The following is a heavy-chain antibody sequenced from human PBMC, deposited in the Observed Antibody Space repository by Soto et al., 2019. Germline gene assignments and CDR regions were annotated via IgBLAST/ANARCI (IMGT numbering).Heavy chain of an antibody. CDR2: IFYSGNT. V-gene: IGHV4-59*11. CDR3: ARVGSSGWSPDY. J-gene: IGHJ4*02. D-gene: IGHD6-19*01. CDR1: GGSISGHY. Sequence: SETLSLTCTVSGGSISGHYWIWIRQSPTKGLEWIGRIFYSGNTNYNPSLKSRVTLSADTSKNQFSLRLSSVTAADTAVYYCARVGSSGWSPDYWGQGILVTVYS.